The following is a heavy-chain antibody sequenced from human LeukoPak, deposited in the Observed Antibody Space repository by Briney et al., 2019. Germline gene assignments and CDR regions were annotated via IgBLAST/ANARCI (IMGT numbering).Heavy chain of an antibody. CDR3: AKVWCSSTSCYSGIYYYYGMDV. J-gene: IGHJ6*04. CDR2: ISGSGGTT. CDR1: GITFSSHA. V-gene: IGHV3-23*01. Sequence: TGGSLRLSCAASGITFSSHAMSWVRRAPGKGMEWVSAISGSGGTTYCADSVKGRFTISRDNSKDTLSLQMNSLRGEDTAVYYCAKVWCSSTSCYSGIYYYYGMDVWGKGTTVTVSS. D-gene: IGHD2-2*01.